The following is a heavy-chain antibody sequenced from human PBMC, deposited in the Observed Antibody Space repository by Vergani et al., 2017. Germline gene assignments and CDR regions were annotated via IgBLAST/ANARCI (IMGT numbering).Heavy chain of an antibody. V-gene: IGHV3-48*03. D-gene: IGHD2-2*03. J-gene: IGHJ3*02. CDR1: GFTFSSYE. CDR3: AVDIGYCSSTSCYSVDAFDI. Sequence: EVQLVESGGGLVQPGGSLRLSCAASGFTFSSYEMNWVRQAPGKGLEWVSYISSSGSTIYYADSVKGRFTISRDNAKNSLYLQMNSLRAEDTAVYYCAVDIGYCSSTSCYSVDAFDIWGQGTMVTVSS. CDR2: ISSSGSTI.